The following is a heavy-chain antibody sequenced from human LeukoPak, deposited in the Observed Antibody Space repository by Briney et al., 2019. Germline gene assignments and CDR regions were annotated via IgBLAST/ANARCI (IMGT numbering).Heavy chain of an antibody. J-gene: IGHJ4*02. V-gene: IGHV3-66*01. Sequence: GGSLRLSCAASGFTVSSNYMSWVRHAPGKGLERVSVIYSGGSTYYADSVKGRFTISRDNSKNTLYLQMNSLRAEDTAVYYCARVSSSSGWYVGFDYWGQGTLVTVSS. CDR2: IYSGGST. D-gene: IGHD6-19*01. CDR3: ARVSSSSGWYVGFDY. CDR1: GFTVSSNY.